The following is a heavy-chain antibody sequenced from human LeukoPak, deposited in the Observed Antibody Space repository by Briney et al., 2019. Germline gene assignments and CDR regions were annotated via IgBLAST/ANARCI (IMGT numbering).Heavy chain of an antibody. J-gene: IGHJ5*02. CDR3: ATGYGSGWFDA. CDR2: IDYSGKT. CDR1: GVSISGRGY. V-gene: IGHV4-31*03. Sequence: SETLSLTCSVSGVSISGRGYWGWIRQHPGKGLEWIGYIDYSGKTYYKPSPQSRVIISADTSQNQFTLKVSSVTAADTAVYYCATGYGSGWFDAWGQGAVVTVS. D-gene: IGHD3-9*01.